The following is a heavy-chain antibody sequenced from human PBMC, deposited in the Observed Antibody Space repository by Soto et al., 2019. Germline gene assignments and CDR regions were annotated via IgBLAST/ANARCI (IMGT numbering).Heavy chain of an antibody. Sequence: SVKVSCKASGGTFSSYAISWVRQAPGQGLEWMGGIIPIFGTANYAQKFQGRVTITADESTSTAYMELSSLRSEDTAVYYCASRPNYDIFLFDPWGQGTLVTVSS. CDR3: ASRPNYDIFLFDP. D-gene: IGHD3-9*01. CDR1: GGTFSSYA. J-gene: IGHJ5*02. V-gene: IGHV1-69*13. CDR2: IIPIFGTA.